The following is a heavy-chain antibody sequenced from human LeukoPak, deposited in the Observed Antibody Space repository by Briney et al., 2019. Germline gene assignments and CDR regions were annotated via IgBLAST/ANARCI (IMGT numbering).Heavy chain of an antibody. CDR2: INAINGNT. CDR3: ARDSGSDWWDH. D-gene: IGHD5-12*01. CDR1: EYTFTSYT. V-gene: IGHV1-3*01. J-gene: IGHJ5*02. Sequence: ASVKVSCKAFEYTFTSYTMHWVRQAPGQRLEWMGWINAINGNTKYSEKFQGRVIITRDTSASTAYMELTSLRSEDTAVYYCARDSGSDWWDHWGQGTLVTVSS.